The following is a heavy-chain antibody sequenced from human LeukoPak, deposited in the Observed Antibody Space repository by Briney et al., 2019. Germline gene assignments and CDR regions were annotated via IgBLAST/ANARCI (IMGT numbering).Heavy chain of an antibody. V-gene: IGHV4-59*01. CDR2: IYYSGST. CDR3: ARTDSSGWYAYYFDY. J-gene: IGHJ4*02. D-gene: IGHD6-19*01. CDR1: GGSISSYY. Sequence: SETLSLTCTVSGGSISSYYWSWIRQPPGKGLEWIGYIYYSGSTNYNPSLKSRVTISVDTSKNQFSLKLSSVTAANTAVYYCARTDSSGWYAYYFDYWGQGTLVTVSS.